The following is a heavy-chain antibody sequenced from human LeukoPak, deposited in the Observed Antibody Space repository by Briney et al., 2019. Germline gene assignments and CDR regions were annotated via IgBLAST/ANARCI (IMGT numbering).Heavy chain of an antibody. J-gene: IGHJ4*02. V-gene: IGHV1-46*01. CDR2: INPSGGST. CDR1: GGTFSSYA. D-gene: IGHD6-19*01. Sequence: GASVKVSCKASGGTFSSYAISWVRQAPGQGLEWMGIINPSGGSTSYAQKFQGRVTMTRDTSTSTVYMELSSLRSEDTAVYYCARDKTSGWYYFDYWGQGTLVTVSS. CDR3: ARDKTSGWYYFDY.